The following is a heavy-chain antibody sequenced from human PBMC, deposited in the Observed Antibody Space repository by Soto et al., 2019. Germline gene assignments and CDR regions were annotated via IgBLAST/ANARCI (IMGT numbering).Heavy chain of an antibody. CDR1: GGTFSSYT. V-gene: IGHV1-69*02. CDR2: IIPILGIA. J-gene: IGHJ6*03. CDR3: ARGAVYGEGDYYMDV. Sequence: GVSVRLSWRAVGGTFSSYTISWVRQAPGQGLEWMGRIIPILGIANYAQKFQGRVTITADKSTSTAYMELSRLRSDDTAVYYCARGAVYGEGDYYMDVWGKGTTVTVSS. D-gene: IGHD4-17*01.